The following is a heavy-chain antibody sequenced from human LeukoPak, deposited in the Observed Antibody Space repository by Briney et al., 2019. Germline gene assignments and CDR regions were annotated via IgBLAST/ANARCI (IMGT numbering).Heavy chain of an antibody. CDR1: GYTFTGYY. CDR3: ARDGGSGTYDAFDI. Sequence: ASVKVSCKASGYTFTGYYMHWVRQAPGQGLEWMGWINPNSGGTNYAQKFQGWVTMTRDTSISAAYMELSRLRSDDTAVYYCARDGGSGTYDAFDIWGQGTMVTVSS. J-gene: IGHJ3*02. CDR2: INPNSGGT. V-gene: IGHV1-2*04. D-gene: IGHD3-10*01.